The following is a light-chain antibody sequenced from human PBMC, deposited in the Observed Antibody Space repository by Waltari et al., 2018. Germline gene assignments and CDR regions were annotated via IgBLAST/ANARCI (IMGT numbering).Light chain of an antibody. J-gene: IGKJ1*01. Sequence: EVVLTQSPGTLSLSPGEGATLSCRASESVSKFLAWYQQTPGQAPRLLIYHASNRASGIPDRFSGSGFGTDFSLTISRLEPEDFAVYYCQKYDSLPATFGQGTKVEIK. CDR2: HAS. V-gene: IGKV3-20*01. CDR1: ESVSKF. CDR3: QKYDSLPAT.